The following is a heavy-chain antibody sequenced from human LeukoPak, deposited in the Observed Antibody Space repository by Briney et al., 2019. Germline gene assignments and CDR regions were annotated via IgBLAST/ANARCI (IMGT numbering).Heavy chain of an antibody. V-gene: IGHV4-39*01. CDR1: GGSISSSSYY. Sequence: PSETLSLTCTVVGGSISSSSYYWGWIRQPPGKGLEWVGSIYYSGSTYYNPSLKSRVTISVDTSKNQFSLKLSSVTACDTAVYYCARLPGGQKGIVGATSWGQGTLVTVSS. J-gene: IGHJ4*02. CDR2: IYYSGST. CDR3: ARLPGGQKGIVGATS. D-gene: IGHD1-26*01.